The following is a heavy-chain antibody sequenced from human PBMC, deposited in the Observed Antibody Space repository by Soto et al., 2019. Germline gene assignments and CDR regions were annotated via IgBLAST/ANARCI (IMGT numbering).Heavy chain of an antibody. CDR1: GFTFSNYA. V-gene: IGHV3-30-3*01. CDR2: ISYDGSNK. CDR3: ARTSTSGYYLSYFDY. Sequence: QVQLVESGGGVVQPGRSLRLSCAASGFTFSNYAMHWVRQAPGKGLGWVAVISYDGSNKYYADSVKGRFTISRDNSKNTLHLEMNSLRAEDTAVYYCARTSTSGYYLSYFDYWGQGTLVTVSS. J-gene: IGHJ4*02. D-gene: IGHD3-22*01.